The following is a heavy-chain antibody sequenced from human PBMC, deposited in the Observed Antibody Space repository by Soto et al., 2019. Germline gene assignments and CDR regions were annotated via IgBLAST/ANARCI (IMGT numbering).Heavy chain of an antibody. CDR3: AKLPSRNSAYYYYGMDV. V-gene: IGHV3-23*01. Sequence: GGSLRLSCAASGFIFSNYAMSWVRQAPGKGLEWLSGIGGSGANIYYADSVKGRFTISRDNSKSTLYLQMNSLRGEDTAVYYCAKLPSRNSAYYYYGMDVWGQGTTVTVSS. CDR1: GFIFSNYA. J-gene: IGHJ6*02. CDR2: IGGSGANI. D-gene: IGHD6-13*01.